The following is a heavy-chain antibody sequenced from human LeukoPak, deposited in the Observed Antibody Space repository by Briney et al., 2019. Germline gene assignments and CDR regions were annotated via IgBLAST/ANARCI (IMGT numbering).Heavy chain of an antibody. CDR1: GYTFTSYD. CDR3: AGGTSLLWFGELPAHHDY. V-gene: IGHV1-8*01. CDR2: MNPNSGNT. D-gene: IGHD3-10*01. J-gene: IGHJ4*02. Sequence: ASVKVSCKASGYTFTSYDVNWVRQATGQGLEWMGWMNPNSGNTGYAQKFQGRVTMTRNTSISTAYMELSSLRSEDAAVYYCAGGTSLLWFGELPAHHDYWGQGTLVTVSS.